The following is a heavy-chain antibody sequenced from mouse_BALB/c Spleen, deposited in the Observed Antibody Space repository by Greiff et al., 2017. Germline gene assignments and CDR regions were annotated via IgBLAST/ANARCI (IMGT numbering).Heavy chain of an antibody. D-gene: IGHD2-1*01. CDR1: GFTFSDFY. Sequence: EVKLMESGGGLVQPGGSLRLSCATSGFTFSDFYMEWVRQPPGKRLEWIAASRNKANDYTTEYSASVKGRFIVSRDTSQSILYLQMNALRAEDTAIYYCARDGGGNYGYWYFEVWGAGTTVTVSS. V-gene: IGHV7-1*02. J-gene: IGHJ1*01. CDR2: SRNKANDYTT. CDR3: ARDGGGNYGYWYFEV.